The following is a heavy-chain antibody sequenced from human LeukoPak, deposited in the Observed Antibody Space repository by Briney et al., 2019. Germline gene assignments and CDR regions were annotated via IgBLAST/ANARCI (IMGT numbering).Heavy chain of an antibody. CDR1: GGSISSYY. V-gene: IGHV4-59*01. CDR2: IYYSGTT. D-gene: IGHD5-24*01. J-gene: IGHJ4*02. CDR3: ARESGDGYNCFDY. Sequence: SETLSLTCTVSGGSISSYYWSWIRQPPGKGLEWIGYIYYSGTTNYNPSLKSRVTISVDTSKNQFSLKLSSVTAADTAVYYCARESGDGYNCFDYWGQGTLVTVSS.